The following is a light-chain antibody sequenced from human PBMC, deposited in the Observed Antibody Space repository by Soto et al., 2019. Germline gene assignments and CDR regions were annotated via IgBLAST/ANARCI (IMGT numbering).Light chain of an antibody. CDR2: EVS. V-gene: IGLV2-23*02. J-gene: IGLJ1*01. Sequence: QSVLTQPASVSGSPGQSITISCTGSSREVGSYTLVSWYQQHPGKVPKLMIYEVSKRPSGVSVRFSGSRSDNTASLTISGLQAEDEADYFCWSYAGSFTYVFGTGTKVTVL. CDR1: SREVGSYTL. CDR3: WSYAGSFTYV.